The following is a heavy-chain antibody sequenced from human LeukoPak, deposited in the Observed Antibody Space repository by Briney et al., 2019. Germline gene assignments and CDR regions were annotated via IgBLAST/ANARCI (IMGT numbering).Heavy chain of an antibody. V-gene: IGHV1-18*01. J-gene: IGHJ4*02. Sequence: GASVKVSCKASGGTFSSYAISWVRQAPGQGLEWMGWISAYNGNTNYAQKLQGRVTMTTDTSTSTAYMELRSLRSDDTAVYYCASRSGYDLYYFDYWGQGTLVTVSS. CDR2: ISAYNGNT. CDR3: ASRSGYDLYYFDY. CDR1: GGTFSSYA. D-gene: IGHD5-12*01.